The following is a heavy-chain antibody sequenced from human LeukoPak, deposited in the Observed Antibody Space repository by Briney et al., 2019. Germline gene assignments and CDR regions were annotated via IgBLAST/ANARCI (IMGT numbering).Heavy chain of an antibody. CDR1: GYRFTNYW. CDR3: ATQRTIFGVVITASEDAFDI. D-gene: IGHD3-3*01. V-gene: IGHV5-51*01. CDR2: IYPGDSDT. J-gene: IGHJ3*02. Sequence: GESLKISCEGSGYRFTNYWIAWVRQMPGKGLEWMGIIYPGDSDTRYSPSFQGQVTISADKSITTAYLQWSSLKASDTAMYYCATQRTIFGVVITASEDAFDIWGQGTMVTVSS.